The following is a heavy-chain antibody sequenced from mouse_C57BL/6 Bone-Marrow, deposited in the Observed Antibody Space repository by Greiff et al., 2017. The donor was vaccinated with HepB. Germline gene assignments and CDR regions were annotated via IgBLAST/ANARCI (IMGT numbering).Heavy chain of an antibody. CDR3: AISLYYYGSSSPFDY. D-gene: IGHD1-1*01. CDR1: GYTFTSYW. J-gene: IGHJ2*01. Sequence: QVHVKQPGAELVKPGASVKVSCKASGYTFTSYWMHWVKQRPGQGLEWIGRIHPSDSDTNYNQKFKGKATLTVDKSSSTAYMQLSSLTSEDSAVYYCAISLYYYGSSSPFDYWGQGTTLTVSS. CDR2: IHPSDSDT. V-gene: IGHV1-74*01.